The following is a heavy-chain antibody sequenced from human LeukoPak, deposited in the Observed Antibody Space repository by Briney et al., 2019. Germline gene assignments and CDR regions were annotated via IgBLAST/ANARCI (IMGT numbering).Heavy chain of an antibody. CDR1: GFTFSDYY. J-gene: IGHJ4*02. V-gene: IGHV3-11*01. CDR2: ISNSGSTI. CDR3: ARAVAGFVFDY. D-gene: IGHD6-19*01. Sequence: GGSLGLSCAASGFTFSDYYMSWIRQAPGKGLEWVSYISNSGSTIYYADSVKGRFTISRDNAKNSLYLQMNSLRAEDTAVYYCARAVAGFVFDYWGQGTLVTVSS.